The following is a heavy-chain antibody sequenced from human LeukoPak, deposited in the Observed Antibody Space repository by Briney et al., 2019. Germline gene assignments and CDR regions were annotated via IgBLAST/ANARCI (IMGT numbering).Heavy chain of an antibody. CDR2: IHNSGST. D-gene: IGHD3-10*01. CDR3: ARSASMVRRPNYYYYYMDV. Sequence: NPSETLSLTCTVSGGSISSTNYYWGWIRQPPGKGLEWIGSIHNSGSTYSNPSLKSRVTISVDTSKNQFSLKLSSVTAADTAVYYCARSASMVRRPNYYYYYMDVWGKGTTVTISS. V-gene: IGHV4-39*01. J-gene: IGHJ6*03. CDR1: GGSISSTNYY.